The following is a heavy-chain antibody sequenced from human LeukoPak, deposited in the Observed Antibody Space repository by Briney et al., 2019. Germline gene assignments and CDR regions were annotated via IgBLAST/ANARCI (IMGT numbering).Heavy chain of an antibody. V-gene: IGHV1-18*01. J-gene: IGHJ3*02. D-gene: IGHD3-3*01. CDR2: ISAYNGNT. Sequence: ASVKVSCKASGYTFTSYGISWVRQAPGQGLEWMGWISAYNGNTNYAQKLQGRVTMTTDTSTSTAYMELRSLRSDDTAVYYCARDWRGLTYYDIWSGPDAFDIWSQGTMVTVSS. CDR1: GYTFTSYG. CDR3: ARDWRGLTYYDIWSGPDAFDI.